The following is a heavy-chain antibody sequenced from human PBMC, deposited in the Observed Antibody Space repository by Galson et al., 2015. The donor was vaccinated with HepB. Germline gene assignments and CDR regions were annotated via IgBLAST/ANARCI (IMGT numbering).Heavy chain of an antibody. Sequence: SVKVSCKASGYTFTSYDINWVRQATGQGLEWMGWMNPNSGNTGYAQKFQGRVTMTRNTSISTAYMELSSLRSEDTAVYYCARVLAPYYYDSTQEFDYWGQGTLVTVSS. D-gene: IGHD3-22*01. CDR2: MNPNSGNT. V-gene: IGHV1-8*01. CDR3: ARVLAPYYYDSTQEFDY. CDR1: GYTFTSYD. J-gene: IGHJ4*02.